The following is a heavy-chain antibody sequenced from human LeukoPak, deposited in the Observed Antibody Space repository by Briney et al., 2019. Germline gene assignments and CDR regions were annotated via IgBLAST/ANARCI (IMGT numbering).Heavy chain of an antibody. Sequence: EASVKVSCKASGYTFTSYGISWVRQAPGQGVEWMGWISAYNGNTNYAQKLQGRVTMTTDTSTSTAYMELRSLRSDDTAVYYCARDAFGGAKAYFDYWGQGTLVTVSS. J-gene: IGHJ4*02. V-gene: IGHV1-18*04. CDR1: GYTFTSYG. D-gene: IGHD3-16*01. CDR2: ISAYNGNT. CDR3: ARDAFGGAKAYFDY.